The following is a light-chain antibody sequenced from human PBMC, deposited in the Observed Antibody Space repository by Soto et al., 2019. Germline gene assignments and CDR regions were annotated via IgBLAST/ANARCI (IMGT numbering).Light chain of an antibody. Sequence: QSALTQPASVSGSPGQSITISCTGTSSDIGAYNYVSWYQQHPGKAPKLLIYEVTNRPSGVSDRFSGSTSGNTASLTISVLKAEDESNYYCTSDTTLGNRVFGTGTKLTVL. CDR1: SSDIGAYNY. J-gene: IGLJ1*01. V-gene: IGLV2-14*01. CDR3: TSDTTLGNRV. CDR2: EVT.